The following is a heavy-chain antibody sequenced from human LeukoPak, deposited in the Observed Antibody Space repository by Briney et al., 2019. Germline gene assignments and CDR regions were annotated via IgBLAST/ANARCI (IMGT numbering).Heavy chain of an antibody. J-gene: IGHJ2*01. D-gene: IGHD3-22*01. CDR1: GGSISSSSYY. V-gene: IGHV4-39*07. CDR3: ARAYYYYDSSGCFDL. CDR2: IYYSGST. Sequence: SETLSLTCTVSGGSISSSSYYWGWIRQPPGKGLEWIGSIYYSGSTYYNPSLKSRVTISVDTSKNQFSLKLSSVTAADTAVYYCARAYYYYDSSGCFDLWGRGTLVTVSS.